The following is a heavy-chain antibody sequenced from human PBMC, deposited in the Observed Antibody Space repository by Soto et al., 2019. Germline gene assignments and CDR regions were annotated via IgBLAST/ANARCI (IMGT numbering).Heavy chain of an antibody. J-gene: IGHJ4*02. V-gene: IGHV4-31*03. Sequence: SETLSLTCTVSGDSIRSPGYYWSWIRQHPGKGLEWIGYIYYSGSTYYNPSLKSRVTISVDTSKNQFSLKLSSVTAADTAVYYCAGFRVKRRVYSDILTAPGCFYYWGQGTRVTVS. CDR1: GDSIRSPGYY. D-gene: IGHD3-9*01. CDR2: IYYSGST. CDR3: AGFRVKRRVYSDILTAPGCFYY.